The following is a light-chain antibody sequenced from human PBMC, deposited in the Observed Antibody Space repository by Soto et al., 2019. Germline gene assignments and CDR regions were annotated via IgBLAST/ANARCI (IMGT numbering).Light chain of an antibody. Sequence: DIQMTQSPSSLSASVGDTVTITCQASQDIDTFLNWYQHTPGKAPRLLIYDASTLETGAPSRFSGSGSGADFTLTISSLQPEDIATYYCQQYDTLITFGQGTRLEIK. CDR3: QQYDTLIT. CDR1: QDIDTF. V-gene: IGKV1-33*01. CDR2: DAS. J-gene: IGKJ5*01.